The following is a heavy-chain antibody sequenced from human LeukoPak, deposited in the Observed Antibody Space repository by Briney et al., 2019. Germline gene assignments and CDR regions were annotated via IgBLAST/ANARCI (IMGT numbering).Heavy chain of an antibody. CDR2: ISYDGSNK. J-gene: IGHJ5*02. CDR1: GFTFSSYG. CDR3: AKDRCSSTSFFLRWFDP. V-gene: IGHV3-30*18. Sequence: GGSLRLSCAASGFTFSSYGMHRVRQAPGKGLEWVAVISYDGSNKYYADSVKGRFTISRDNSKNTLYLQMNSLRAEDTAVYYCAKDRCSSTSFFLRWFDPWGQGTLVTVSS. D-gene: IGHD2-2*01.